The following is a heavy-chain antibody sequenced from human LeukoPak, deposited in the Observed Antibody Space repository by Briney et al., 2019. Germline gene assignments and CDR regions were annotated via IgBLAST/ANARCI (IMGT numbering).Heavy chain of an antibody. Sequence: SSETLSLTCSVSGSSISSGYYWSWIRQPPGKGLEWIGEINHSGSTNSNPSLKSRVTISVDTSKNQFSLTLSSVTAADTAVYYCATYGGDWKFDSWGQGTLVTVSS. CDR3: ATYGGDWKFDS. CDR2: INHSGST. V-gene: IGHV4-34*01. J-gene: IGHJ4*02. CDR1: GSSISSGYY. D-gene: IGHD2-21*01.